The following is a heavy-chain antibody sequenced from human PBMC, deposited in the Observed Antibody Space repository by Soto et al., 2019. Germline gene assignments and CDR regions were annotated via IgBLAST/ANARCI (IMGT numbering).Heavy chain of an antibody. Sequence: QLQLQESGPGLVKPSETLSLTCTVSGGSISSSSYYWGWIRQPPGKGLEWIGSIYYSGSTYYNPSLQSRVTISVDTSKNQVSLKLSSVTAADTAVYYCARHVNYYDQGDYWGQGTLVTVSS. D-gene: IGHD3-22*01. CDR1: GGSISSSSYY. CDR3: ARHVNYYDQGDY. V-gene: IGHV4-39*01. CDR2: IYYSGST. J-gene: IGHJ4*02.